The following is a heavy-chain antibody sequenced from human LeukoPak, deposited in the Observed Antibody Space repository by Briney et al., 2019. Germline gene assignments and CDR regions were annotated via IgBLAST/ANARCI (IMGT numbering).Heavy chain of an antibody. J-gene: IGHJ3*02. D-gene: IGHD1-14*01. CDR1: GFTVSRNY. CDR2: IYGGGPT. CDR3: ARDLGIAGTTHAFDI. V-gene: IGHV3-53*01. Sequence: GGSLRLSCAASGFTVSRNYMSWVRQAPGRGRECVSVIYGGGPTYYADSVKGRFTISRDTAKNTLYLQMNSLRGEDTAVYFCARDLGIAGTTHAFDIWGHGTMVTVSS.